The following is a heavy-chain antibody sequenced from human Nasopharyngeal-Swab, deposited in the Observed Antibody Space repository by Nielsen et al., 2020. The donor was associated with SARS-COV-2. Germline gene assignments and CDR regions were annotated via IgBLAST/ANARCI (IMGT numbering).Heavy chain of an antibody. V-gene: IGHV3-73*01. CDR3: ATDYYFDY. J-gene: IGHJ4*02. CDR2: IGDKDHNYAT. Sequence: GGSLRLSCAASGFVFSGSAIHWVRQASGKGLEWVGRIGDKDHNYATTYGAAVKGRFTISRDDSKNTAFLQMDSLKTEDTALYYCATDYYFDYWGQGTLVTVSS. CDR1: GFVFSGSA.